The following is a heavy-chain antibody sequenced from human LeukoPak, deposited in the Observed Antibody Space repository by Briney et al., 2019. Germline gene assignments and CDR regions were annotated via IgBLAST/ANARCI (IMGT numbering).Heavy chain of an antibody. CDR3: ARGRYSGYDWVEGQEWLVLGSYYYYMDV. CDR2: ISYDGSNK. V-gene: IGHV3-30*04. D-gene: IGHD5-12*01. J-gene: IGHJ6*03. Sequence: PGRSLRLSCAASGFTFSSYAMHWVRRAPGKGLEWVAVISYDGSNKYYADSVKGRFTISRDNSKNTLYLQMNSLRAEDTAVYYCARGRYSGYDWVEGQEWLVLGSYYYYMDVWGKGTTVTVSS. CDR1: GFTFSSYA.